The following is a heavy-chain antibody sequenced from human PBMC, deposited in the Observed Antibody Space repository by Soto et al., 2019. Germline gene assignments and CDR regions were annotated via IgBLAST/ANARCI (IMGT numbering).Heavy chain of an antibody. CDR1: GFSFIDYY. J-gene: IGHJ4*02. D-gene: IGHD1-26*01. V-gene: IGHV3-11*06. CDR3: ARHGSYCFDD. Sequence: WGSLRLSCAASGFSFIDYYIIFIRQAPWKWLEWVSYITTSSTYTYYADSVRGRFTISRDNAKNSLYLQMNSLRAEDTAVYYCARHGSYCFDDWGPGTLVTVSS. CDR2: ITTSSTYT.